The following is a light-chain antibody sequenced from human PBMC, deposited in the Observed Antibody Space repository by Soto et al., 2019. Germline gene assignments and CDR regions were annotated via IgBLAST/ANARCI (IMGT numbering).Light chain of an antibody. CDR3: QSYDSSLSDVV. J-gene: IGLJ2*01. CDR2: GNS. CDR1: SSNIGAGYD. Sequence: QAVVTQPPSVSGAPGQRVTISCTGSSSNIGAGYDVHWYQQLPGTAPKLLIYGNSNRPSGVPDRFSGSKSGTSASLAITGLQAEDEADCYCQSYDSSLSDVVFGGGTKVTVL. V-gene: IGLV1-40*01.